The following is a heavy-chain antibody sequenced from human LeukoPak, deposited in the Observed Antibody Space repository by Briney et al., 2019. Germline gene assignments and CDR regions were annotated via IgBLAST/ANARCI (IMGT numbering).Heavy chain of an antibody. CDR2: IRYDGSNK. Sequence: GGSLRLSCAASGFTFSSYGMHWVRQAPGKGLEWVVFIRYDGSNKYYADSVKGRFTISRDNSKNTLYLQMNSLRAEDTAVYYCAKDGFQLNMVRGVMVYFDYWGQGTLVTVSS. D-gene: IGHD3-10*01. J-gene: IGHJ4*02. V-gene: IGHV3-30*02. CDR1: GFTFSSYG. CDR3: AKDGFQLNMVRGVMVYFDY.